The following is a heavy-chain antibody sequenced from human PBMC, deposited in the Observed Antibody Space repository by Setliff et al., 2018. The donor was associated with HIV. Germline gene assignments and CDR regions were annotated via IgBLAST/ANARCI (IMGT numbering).Heavy chain of an antibody. J-gene: IGHJ4*02. CDR1: GFNFRTSW. D-gene: IGHD3-10*01. V-gene: IGHV5-51*01. CDR3: VRRVGGRGYYFDY. Sequence: PGESLKISCQGSGFNFRTSWLGWVRQMPGKGLEWMGIIYPDDSETRYSPSFQGQVTMSADKSITTAYLQWTSLKASDTAMYYCVRRVGGRGYYFDYWGQGTPVTVS. CDR2: IYPDDSET.